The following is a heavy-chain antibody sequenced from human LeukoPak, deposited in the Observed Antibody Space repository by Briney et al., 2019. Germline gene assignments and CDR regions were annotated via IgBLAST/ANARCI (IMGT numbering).Heavy chain of an antibody. V-gene: IGHV4-38-2*02. D-gene: IGHD2-2*01. CDR1: GYSISSGYY. J-gene: IGHJ4*02. Sequence: SETLSLTCTVSGYSISSGYYWGWIRQPPGKGLEWIGSIYYSGSTCYNPSLKSRVTISVDTSKNQFSLKLSSVTAADTAVYYCARDWVADIVVVPAAPDWGQGTLVTVSS. CDR2: IYYSGST. CDR3: ARDWVADIVVVPAAPD.